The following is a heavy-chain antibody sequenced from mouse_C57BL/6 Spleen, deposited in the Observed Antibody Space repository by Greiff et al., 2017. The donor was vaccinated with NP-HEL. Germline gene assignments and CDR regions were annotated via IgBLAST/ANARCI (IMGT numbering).Heavy chain of an antibody. CDR1: GFTFSDYY. CDR3: ARDRRGYFDY. J-gene: IGHJ2*01. CDR2: INYDGSST. V-gene: IGHV5-16*01. Sequence: VQLKESEGGLVQPGSSMKLSCTASGFTFSDYYMAWVRQVPEKGLEWVANINYDGSSTYYLDSLKSRFIISRDNAKNILYLQMSSLKSEDTATYYCARDRRGYFDYWGQGTTLTVSS.